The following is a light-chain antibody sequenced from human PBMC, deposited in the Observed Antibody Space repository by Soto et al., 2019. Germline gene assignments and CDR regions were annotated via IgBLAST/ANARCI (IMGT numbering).Light chain of an antibody. CDR3: QQYNNWPT. CDR2: GAS. V-gene: IGKV3-15*01. Sequence: DIVLTQSPGTLSLSPGERATLSCRASQSVSNNYLAWYQQKPGQAPRLLIYGASTRATGIPARFSGSGSGTEFTLTISSLQSEDFAAYYCQQYNNWPTFGQGTKWIS. J-gene: IGKJ1*01. CDR1: QSVSNN.